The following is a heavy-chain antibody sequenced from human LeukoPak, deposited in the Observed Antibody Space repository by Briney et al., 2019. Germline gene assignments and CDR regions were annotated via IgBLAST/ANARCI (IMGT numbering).Heavy chain of an antibody. D-gene: IGHD3-10*01. CDR2: ISGSGSST. CDR3: ATFRGSGYYYNAMDV. CDR1: GFTFSSYA. V-gene: IGHV3-23*01. J-gene: IGHJ6*02. Sequence: GGSLRLSCAASGFTFSSYAMTWVRQAPGKGLAWVSSISGSGSSTDYADSVKGRFTISRDNSKNTLHLQMNNLRAEDTAVYYCATFRGSGYYYNAMDVWGQGTTLTVSS.